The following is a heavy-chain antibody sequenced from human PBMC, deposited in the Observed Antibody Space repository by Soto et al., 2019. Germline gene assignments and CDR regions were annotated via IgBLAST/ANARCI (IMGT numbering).Heavy chain of an antibody. V-gene: IGHV3-7*05. J-gene: IGHJ4*02. CDR3: ARGDQYYDILTGHFDY. CDR2: IKQDGSEK. D-gene: IGHD3-9*01. CDR1: GFTFSSYW. Sequence: EVQLVESGGGLVQPGGSLRLSCAASGFTFSSYWMNWVRQDPGKGLEWVAKIKQDGSEKYYVDSVKGRFTISRDNAKNSLYLQMNSLRAEDTAVYYCARGDQYYDILTGHFDYWGQGTLVTVSS.